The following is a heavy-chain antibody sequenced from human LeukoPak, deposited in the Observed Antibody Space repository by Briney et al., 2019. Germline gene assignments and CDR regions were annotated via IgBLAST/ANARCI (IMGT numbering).Heavy chain of an antibody. J-gene: IGHJ4*02. D-gene: IGHD3-10*01. CDR1: GGSISSYY. V-gene: IGHV4-59*01. CDR3: ARSYYGSGGFDY. Sequence: SETLSLTCTVSGGSISSYYWSWTRQPPGKGLEWIGYIYYSGSTNYNPSLKSRVTISVDTSKNQFSLKLSSVTAADTAVYYCARSYYGSGGFDYWGQGTLVTVSS. CDR2: IYYSGST.